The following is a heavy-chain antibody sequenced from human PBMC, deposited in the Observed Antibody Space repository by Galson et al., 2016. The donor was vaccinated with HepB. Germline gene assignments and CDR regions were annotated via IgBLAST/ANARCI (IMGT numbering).Heavy chain of an antibody. D-gene: IGHD6-19*01. V-gene: IGHV4-39*02. J-gene: IGHJ4*02. CDR1: GASITSTSWY. CDR3: AKDFKDDGWSNYPDY. CDR2: MIFGGST. Sequence: SETLSLTCNVSGASITSTSWYWGWIRQPPGRELEWIASMIFGGSTLYNPSLRSRVALSADTSKNQFSLRLSSVTAADTAVYYCAKDFKDDGWSNYPDYWGQGTLVTVSS.